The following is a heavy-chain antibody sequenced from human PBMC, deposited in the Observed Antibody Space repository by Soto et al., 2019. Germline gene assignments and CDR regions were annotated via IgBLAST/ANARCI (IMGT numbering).Heavy chain of an antibody. CDR2: IYYSGST. J-gene: IGHJ5*02. CDR3: ARSMYLNYDFWSGYYTFDP. D-gene: IGHD3-3*01. V-gene: IGHV4-39*01. Sequence: SETLSLTCTVSGGSISSSSYYWGWIRQPPGKGLEWIGSIYYSGSTYYNPSLKSRVTISVDTSKNQFSLKLSSVTAADTAVYYCARSMYLNYDFWSGYYTFDPWGQGTLVTVSS. CDR1: GGSISSSSYY.